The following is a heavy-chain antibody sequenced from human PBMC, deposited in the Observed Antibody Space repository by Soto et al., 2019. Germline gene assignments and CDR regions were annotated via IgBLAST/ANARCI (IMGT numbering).Heavy chain of an antibody. CDR2: ISYDGSNK. J-gene: IGHJ4*02. Sequence: SLRPACAGSGFTCSSYGMHWVRQAPGKGLEWVAVISYDGSNKYYADSVKGRFTISRDNSKNTLYLQMNSLRAEDTAVYYCARAAAGTENHDYWGQGTLVTVPS. D-gene: IGHD6-13*01. CDR1: GFTCSSYG. V-gene: IGHV3-30*03. CDR3: ARAAAGTENHDY.